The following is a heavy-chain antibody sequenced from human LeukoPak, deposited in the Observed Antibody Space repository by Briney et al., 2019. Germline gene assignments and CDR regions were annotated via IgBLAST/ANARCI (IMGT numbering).Heavy chain of an antibody. V-gene: IGHV1-46*01. CDR3: GRDLTNGVNDAFDI. D-gene: IGHD7-27*01. J-gene: IGHJ3*02. Sequence: GASVKVSCKASGYTFTSYGISWVRQAPGQGLEWMGVINPSGGATSYAQKFQGRVTMTTDMSASTVYMELSSLRSDDTAVYYCGRDLTNGVNDAFDIWGQGTMVTVSS. CDR1: GYTFTSYG. CDR2: INPSGGAT.